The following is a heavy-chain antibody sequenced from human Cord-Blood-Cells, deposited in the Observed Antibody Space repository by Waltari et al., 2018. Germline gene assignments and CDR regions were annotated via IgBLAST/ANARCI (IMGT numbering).Heavy chain of an antibody. CDR2: IIPICGTA. V-gene: IGHV1-69*01. Sequence: QVQLVQSGAEVKKPGSSVQVSCKAVGGTFSSHATSAVRQAHGARTEWMGGIIPICGTANYAQKFQGRVTITADESTSTAYMELSSLRSEDTAVYYCARLVLYYYGSGSYYYYYMDVWGKGTTVTVSS. CDR1: GGTFSSHA. D-gene: IGHD3-10*01. J-gene: IGHJ6*03. CDR3: ARLVLYYYGSGSYYYYYMDV.